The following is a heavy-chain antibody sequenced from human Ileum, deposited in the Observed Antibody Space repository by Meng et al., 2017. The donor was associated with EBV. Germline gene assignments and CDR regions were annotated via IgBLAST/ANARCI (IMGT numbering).Heavy chain of an antibody. J-gene: IGHJ4*02. CDR2: ISAYNGNT. CDR1: GFIFTSYA. CDR3: ARFYCSSTSCPHVLFDY. D-gene: IGHD2-2*01. Sequence: QVQLVQSGAEVKKPGXSVQVSCXASGFIFTSYAISWVRQAPGQGLQYMGWISAYNGNTNYAQELQGRVTMTTDTSTSTAYMELRSLRFDDTAVYYCARFYCSSTSCPHVLFDYWGQGTLVTVSS. V-gene: IGHV1-18*01.